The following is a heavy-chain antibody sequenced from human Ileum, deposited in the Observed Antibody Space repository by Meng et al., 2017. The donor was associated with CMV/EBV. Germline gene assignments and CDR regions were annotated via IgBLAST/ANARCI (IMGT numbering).Heavy chain of an antibody. V-gene: IGHV4-38-2*02. J-gene: IGHJ4*02. Sequence: SETLSLTCTVSGYSISSGYYWGWIRQPPGKGLEWIGSIYHSGSTYYNPSLKSRVTISVDTSKNQFSLKLNSVTAADTAVYYCARGLIVVVPAAKRGVYFDYWGQGTLVTVSS. CDR2: IYHSGST. CDR3: ARGLIVVVPAAKRGVYFDY. CDR1: GYSISSGYY. D-gene: IGHD2-2*01.